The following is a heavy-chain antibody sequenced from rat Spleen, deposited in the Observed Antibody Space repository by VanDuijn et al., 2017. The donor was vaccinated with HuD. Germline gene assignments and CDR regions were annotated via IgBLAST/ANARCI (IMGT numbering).Heavy chain of an antibody. V-gene: IGHV5-19*01. CDR1: GFTFSNYG. CDR2: IIYDGSRT. D-gene: IGHD1-4*01. Sequence: EVQLVESGGGLVQPGRSLKLSCAASGFTFSNYGMHWIRQTPKKGLEWVATIIYDGSRTYYRESVKGRFTISRDNAKSTLYLQMESLRSEDTATYYCAKGELPGRGSYFDYWGQGVMVTVSS. J-gene: IGHJ2*01. CDR3: AKGELPGRGSYFDY.